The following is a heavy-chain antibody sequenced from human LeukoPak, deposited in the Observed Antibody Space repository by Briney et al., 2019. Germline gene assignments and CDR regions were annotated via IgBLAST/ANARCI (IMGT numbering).Heavy chain of an antibody. CDR2: ITSSSSYI. V-gene: IGHV3-21*01. Sequence: PGGSLRLSCAASGFTFSTYRMNWVRQAPGKGLEWVSSITSSSSYIYYADSLKGRFAISRDNAKNSLYLQMNSLRAEDTAVYYCARASAGTLDLLDYWGQGTLVTVSS. CDR3: ARASAGTLDLLDY. CDR1: GFTFSTYR. J-gene: IGHJ4*02. D-gene: IGHD6-13*01.